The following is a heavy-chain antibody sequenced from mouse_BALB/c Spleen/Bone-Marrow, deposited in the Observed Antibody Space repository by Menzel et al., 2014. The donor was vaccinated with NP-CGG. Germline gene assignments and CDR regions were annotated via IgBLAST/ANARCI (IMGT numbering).Heavy chain of an antibody. Sequence: VQLKESGPELVKPGASVKMSCQASGYTFTDYYMDWVKQSHGESFEWIGRVTPYNGGTTYNQKFKGKATLTVDKSSSTAYMALNSLTSEDSAVYYCSRPGYWGQGTTLTVS. V-gene: IGHV1-19*01. CDR3: SRPGY. CDR1: GYTFTDYY. J-gene: IGHJ2*01. CDR2: VTPYNGGT.